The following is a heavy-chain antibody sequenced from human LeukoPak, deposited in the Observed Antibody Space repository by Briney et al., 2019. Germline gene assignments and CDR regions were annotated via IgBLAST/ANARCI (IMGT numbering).Heavy chain of an antibody. CDR2: IYYSGST. V-gene: IGHV4-39*01. CDR1: GGSISSSSYY. CDR3: ARFLSHYDSSRFDP. D-gene: IGHD3-22*01. Sequence: SETLSLTCTVSGGSISSSSYYWGWLRQPPGTGLEWIGSIYYSGSTYYNPSLKSRVTISVDTSKNQFSLKLSSVTAADTAVYYCARFLSHYDSSRFDPWGQGTLVTVSS. J-gene: IGHJ5*02.